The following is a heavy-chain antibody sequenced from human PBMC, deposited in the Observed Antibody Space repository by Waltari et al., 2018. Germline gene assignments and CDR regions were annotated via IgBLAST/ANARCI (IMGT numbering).Heavy chain of an antibody. CDR3: ARVWGVTTSDF. CDR2: ISSSGPTI. Sequence: EVQLVESGGGLVQPGWSLRLPCAASGFSLSDYGMNWVRQAPGKGLEWLSFISSSGPTIHYADSVKGRFTVSRDNTKNSLSLQMNSLRAEDTAVYYCARVWGVTTSDFWGQGTLVTVSS. J-gene: IGHJ4*02. CDR1: GFSLSDYG. V-gene: IGHV3-48*03. D-gene: IGHD4-17*01.